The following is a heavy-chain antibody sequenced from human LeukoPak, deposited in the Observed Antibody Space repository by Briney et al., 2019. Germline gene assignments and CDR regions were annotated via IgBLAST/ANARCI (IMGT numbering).Heavy chain of an antibody. CDR3: TTDPWHGDFNY. J-gene: IGHJ4*02. Sequence: PGGSLRLSCAASGFTFSNAWMSWVRQAPGKGLEWVGRIKSKTYGETTDYAAPVKGRFTISRDDSENTLYLQMNSLKTEDTAVYYCTTDPWHGDFNYWGQGTLVTDSS. CDR1: GFTFSNAW. V-gene: IGHV3-15*01. D-gene: IGHD4-17*01. CDR2: IKSKTYGETT.